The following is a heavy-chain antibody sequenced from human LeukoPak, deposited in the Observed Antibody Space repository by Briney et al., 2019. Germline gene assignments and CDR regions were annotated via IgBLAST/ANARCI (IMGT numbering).Heavy chain of an antibody. CDR3: ARDLDDFWSGYYRLLDP. D-gene: IGHD3-3*01. J-gene: IGHJ5*02. CDR1: GGSFSGYY. Sequence: SETLSLTCAVYGGSFSGYYWSWIRQPPGKGLEWIGEINHSGSTNYNPSLKSRVTISVDTSKNHFSLKLSSVTAADTAVYHCARDLDDFWSGYYRLLDPWGQGTLVTVSS. V-gene: IGHV4-34*01. CDR2: INHSGST.